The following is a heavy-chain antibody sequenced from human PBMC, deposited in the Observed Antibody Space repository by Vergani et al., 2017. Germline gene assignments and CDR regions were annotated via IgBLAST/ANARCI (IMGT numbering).Heavy chain of an antibody. V-gene: IGHV1-69*13. CDR2: IIPIFGTA. J-gene: IGHJ5*02. Sequence: QVKLVQSGAEVKKPGSSVKVSCKASGSTFSSYAISWVRQAPGQGLEWMGGIIPIFGTANYAQKYQGRVTITADESTRTAYMELSSLRSEDTAVYYCATGRGGPRGYNWFDPWGQGTLVTVSS. CDR1: GSTFSSYA. D-gene: IGHD2-15*01. CDR3: ATGRGGPRGYNWFDP.